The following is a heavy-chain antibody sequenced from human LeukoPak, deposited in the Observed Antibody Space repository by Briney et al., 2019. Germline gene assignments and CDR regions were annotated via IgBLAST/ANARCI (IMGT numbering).Heavy chain of an antibody. Sequence: GASVKVSCKASGYTFTGYYMHWVRQAPGQGLEWMGWINPNSGGTNYAQKFQGRVTMTEDTSTDTAYMELSSLRSEDTAVYYCAPAVDTGSFDYWGQGTLVTVSS. CDR2: INPNSGGT. D-gene: IGHD5-18*01. J-gene: IGHJ4*02. V-gene: IGHV1-2*02. CDR3: APAVDTGSFDY. CDR1: GYTFTGYY.